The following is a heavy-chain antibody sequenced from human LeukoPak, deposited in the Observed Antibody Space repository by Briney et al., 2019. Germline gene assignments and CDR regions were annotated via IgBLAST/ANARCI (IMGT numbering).Heavy chain of an antibody. J-gene: IGHJ5*02. CDR2: ISSSGSTI. CDR1: GFTFSSYE. D-gene: IGHD6-13*01. Sequence: QPGGSLRLSCAASGFTFSSYEMNWVRQAPGKGLEWVSYISSSGSTIYYADSVKGRFTISRDNAKNSLYLQMNSLRAEDTAVYYCAGQLDNWFDPWGQGTLVTVSS. V-gene: IGHV3-48*03. CDR3: AGQLDNWFDP.